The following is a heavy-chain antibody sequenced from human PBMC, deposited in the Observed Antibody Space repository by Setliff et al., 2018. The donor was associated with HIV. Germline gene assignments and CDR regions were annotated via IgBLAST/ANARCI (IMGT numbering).Heavy chain of an antibody. CDR1: GDSISSYY. V-gene: IGHV4-59*08. D-gene: IGHD2-21*02. CDR2: IYYSGST. CDR3: ARGVAVTAIHAYYYGLDV. Sequence: SETLSLTCTVSGDSISSYYWSWIRQPPGKGLEWIGYIYYSGSTNYNPSLKSRVTISVDTPKNQFSLRLSSVTAADTAVYYCARGVAVTAIHAYYYGLDVWGQGTTVTV. J-gene: IGHJ6*02.